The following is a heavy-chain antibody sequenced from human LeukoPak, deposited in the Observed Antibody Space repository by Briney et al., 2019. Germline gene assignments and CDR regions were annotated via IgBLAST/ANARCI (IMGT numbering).Heavy chain of an antibody. CDR1: GFTFSSYW. D-gene: IGHD3-10*01. V-gene: IGHV3-74*01. CDR2: INSDGSST. J-gene: IGHJ4*02. Sequence: GGSLRLSCAASGFTFSSYWMHWVRQAPGKGLVWVSRINSDGSSTSYADSVKGRFTISRDNAKNSLFLQMNSLRGEDTAVYYCARARYGSGGYFFDFWGQGTLVTVSS. CDR3: ARARYGSGGYFFDF.